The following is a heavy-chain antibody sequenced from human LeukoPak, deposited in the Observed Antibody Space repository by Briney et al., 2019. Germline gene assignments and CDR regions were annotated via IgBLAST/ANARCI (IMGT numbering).Heavy chain of an antibody. D-gene: IGHD6-19*01. CDR1: GFTFSSYA. CDR3: AKGPSSGWYRY. Sequence: GGSLRLSCAASGFTFSSYAMSWVRQPPGKGLEWVSAISGSGGSTYYADSVKGWFTISRDNTKNTLYLQMNSLRAEDTAVYYCAKGPSSGWYRYWGQGTLVTVSS. CDR2: ISGSGGST. J-gene: IGHJ4*02. V-gene: IGHV3-23*01.